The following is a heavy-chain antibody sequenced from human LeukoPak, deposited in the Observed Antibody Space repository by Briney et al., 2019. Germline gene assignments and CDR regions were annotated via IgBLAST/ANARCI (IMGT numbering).Heavy chain of an antibody. J-gene: IGHJ4*02. CDR3: AREELPAQYYFDY. Sequence: GGSLRLSCAASGFTFSSYSMMWVRQAPGKGLEWVSYISSSSTTIHYADSVKGRFTISRDNAKNSVYLQMNSLRAEDTAVYYCAREELPAQYYFDYWGQGTLVTVSS. V-gene: IGHV3-48*01. CDR2: ISSSSTTI. CDR1: GFTFSSYS. D-gene: IGHD1-26*01.